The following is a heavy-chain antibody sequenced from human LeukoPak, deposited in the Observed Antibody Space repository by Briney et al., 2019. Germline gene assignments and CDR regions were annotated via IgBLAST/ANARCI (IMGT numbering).Heavy chain of an antibody. D-gene: IGHD3-9*01. Sequence: GGSLRLSCAACGFTFSSYWMHWVRQGPGKGLVWVSRIKSDGSITTYADSVRGRFTISRDNSKNTLYLQIDSLRAEDTAVYYCAKDRLGTLDAFDIWGQGTMVTVSS. CDR3: AKDRLGTLDAFDI. J-gene: IGHJ3*02. CDR1: GFTFSSYW. V-gene: IGHV3-74*01. CDR2: IKSDGSIT.